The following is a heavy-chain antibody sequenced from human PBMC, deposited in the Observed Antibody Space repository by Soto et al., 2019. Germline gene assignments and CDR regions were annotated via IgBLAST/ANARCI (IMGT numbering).Heavy chain of an antibody. V-gene: IGHV1-69*06. Sequence: QVPLVQSGAEVKKPGSSVKVSCKASGGTFSSYAISWVRQAPGQGLEWMGGIILIFGTANYAQKFQGRVTITADKSTSTAYMELSSLRSEDTAVYYCARDLTRDYYDSSGYYYTLDYWGQGTLVTVSS. J-gene: IGHJ4*02. CDR1: GGTFSSYA. D-gene: IGHD3-22*01. CDR3: ARDLTRDYYDSSGYYYTLDY. CDR2: IILIFGTA.